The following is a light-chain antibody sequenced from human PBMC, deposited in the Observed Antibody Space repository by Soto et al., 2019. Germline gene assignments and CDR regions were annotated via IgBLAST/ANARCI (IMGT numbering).Light chain of an antibody. CDR1: QGITNG. V-gene: IGKV1-12*02. CDR3: QEAAGFPWR. CDR2: GAS. Sequence: DIQMTQSPSSVSASVGDSVTMTCRASQGITNGLAWYQQKPGKAPKPLIYGASSLQSGVPSRFSGGGSGTEFILTITGLQTEDFATYFCQEAAGFPWRFGHGTRVEMK. J-gene: IGKJ1*01.